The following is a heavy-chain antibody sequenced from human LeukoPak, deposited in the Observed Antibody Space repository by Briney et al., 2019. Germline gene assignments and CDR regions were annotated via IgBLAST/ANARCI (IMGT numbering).Heavy chain of an antibody. V-gene: IGHV4-59*01. CDR1: GGSISSYY. CDR3: ARSTIGYCSSTSCYWAFDI. Sequence: SETLSLTCTVSGGSISSYYWSWIRQPPGKGLEWIGYIYYSGSTNYNPSLKSRVTISVDTSKNQFSLKLSSVTAADTAVYYCARSTIGYCSSTSCYWAFDIWGQGTMVTVSS. J-gene: IGHJ3*02. D-gene: IGHD2-2*01. CDR2: IYYSGST.